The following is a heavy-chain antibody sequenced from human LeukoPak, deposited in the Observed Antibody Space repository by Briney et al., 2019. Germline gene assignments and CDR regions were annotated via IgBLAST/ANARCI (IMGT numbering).Heavy chain of an antibody. Sequence: PGGSLRLSCAASGLTVSSSYISWVRQAPGKGLEWVSVIYGGQSTYYADSVKGRFTIATDNSKNTLDLQMNSLRVEDTAVYYCHRDGYWGQGTLVTVSS. CDR2: IYGGQST. V-gene: IGHV3-53*01. D-gene: IGHD4-17*01. CDR1: GLTVSSSY. J-gene: IGHJ4*02. CDR3: HRDGY.